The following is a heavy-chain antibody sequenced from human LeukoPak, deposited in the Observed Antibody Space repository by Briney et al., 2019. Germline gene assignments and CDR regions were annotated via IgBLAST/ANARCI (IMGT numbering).Heavy chain of an antibody. D-gene: IGHD2-2*01. CDR1: GFSFTNYA. Sequence: GGSLRLSCAASGFSFTNYAMSWVRQAPATGPEWLSSMKGGGETFYADSVKGRFTLSRDVSRNTVYLQLNNLRVEDTAIYYYARASWISTAYAVCWGQGTQVTVSS. CDR3: ARASWISTAYAVC. CDR2: MKGGGET. V-gene: IGHV3-23*01. J-gene: IGHJ4*01.